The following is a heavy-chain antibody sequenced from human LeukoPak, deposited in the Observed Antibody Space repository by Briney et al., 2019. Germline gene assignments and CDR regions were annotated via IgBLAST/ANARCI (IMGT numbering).Heavy chain of an antibody. CDR2: IIPIFGTA. CDR1: GGTFSSYA. Sequence: ASVKVSCTASGGTFSSYAISWVRQAPGQGLEWMGGIIPIFGTANYAQKFQGRVTITADESTSTAYMELSSLRSEDTAVYYCARDRSGEGNWFDPWGQGTLVTVSS. J-gene: IGHJ5*02. D-gene: IGHD6-25*01. V-gene: IGHV1-69*13. CDR3: ARDRSGEGNWFDP.